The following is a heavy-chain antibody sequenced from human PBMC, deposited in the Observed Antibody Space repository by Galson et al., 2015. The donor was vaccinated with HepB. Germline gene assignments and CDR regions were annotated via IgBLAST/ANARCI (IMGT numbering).Heavy chain of an antibody. CDR2: INPNSGVT. CDR3: ARYSPSPKDAFDI. CDR1: GYIFTDYY. J-gene: IGHJ3*02. Sequence: SVKVSCKASGYIFTDYYMHWVRQAPGQGLEWMGWINPNSGVTNYAQKFQGWVTMTRDTSISTAYMKVNRLRSDDTAVYYCARYSPSPKDAFDIWGQGTMVTVSS. V-gene: IGHV1-2*04. D-gene: IGHD2/OR15-2a*01.